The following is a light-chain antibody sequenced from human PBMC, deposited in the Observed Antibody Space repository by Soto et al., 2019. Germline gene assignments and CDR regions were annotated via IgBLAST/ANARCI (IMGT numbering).Light chain of an antibody. CDR1: QSVRNN. Sequence: EIVLAQSPATLSVTPGERATVSCRASQSVRNNLAWYQQKPGQAPRLLIYGASTRATGIPARFSGSGSGTEFTLTISSLQSEDFAVYYCQQYNNWPETFGPGTKVDIK. V-gene: IGKV3-15*01. CDR2: GAS. J-gene: IGKJ3*01. CDR3: QQYNNWPET.